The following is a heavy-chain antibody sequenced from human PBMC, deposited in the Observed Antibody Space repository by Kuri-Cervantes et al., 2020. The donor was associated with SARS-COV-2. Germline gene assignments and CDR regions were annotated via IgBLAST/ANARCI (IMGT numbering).Heavy chain of an antibody. J-gene: IGHJ6*02. CDR1: GFTFGDHA. CDR3: TRLRGFGPLLHGLDV. Sequence: GESLKISCSASGFTFGDHAMSWFRQAPGKGLEWVGFIRSNSHGGAAESAASVKGRFTISRDDSKSIAYLQVNSLKTEDTAVYYCTRLRGFGPLLHGLDVWGQGTTVTVSS. CDR2: IRSNSHGGAA. D-gene: IGHD6-25*01. V-gene: IGHV3-49*03.